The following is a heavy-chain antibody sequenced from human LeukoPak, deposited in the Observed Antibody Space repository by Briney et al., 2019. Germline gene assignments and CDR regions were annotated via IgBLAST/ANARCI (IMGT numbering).Heavy chain of an antibody. D-gene: IGHD2-2*01. J-gene: IGHJ4*02. CDR3: ARVYCSSTSCYESVDY. V-gene: IGHV1-18*01. Sequence: ASVKVSCKASGYMFTSYAITWVRQAPGQGLEWMGWIKGYNGNINYAQKLQDRVVMTTDVSTNTAYMELRRLRSDDTAVYYCARVYCSSTSCYESVDYWGQGTLVTVSS. CDR1: GYMFTSYA. CDR2: IKGYNGNI.